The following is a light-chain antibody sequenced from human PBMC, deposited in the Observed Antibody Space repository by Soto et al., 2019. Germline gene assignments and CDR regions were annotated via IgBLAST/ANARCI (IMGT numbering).Light chain of an antibody. CDR2: DAS. V-gene: IGKV3-11*01. J-gene: IGKJ4*01. CDR3: QQRSNWMLT. Sequence: EIVLTQSPATLSLSPGERATLPCRASQSVSSYLAWYQQKPGQAPRLLIYDASNRATGIPARFSGSGSGTDFTLTTSSLEPEDFAVYYCQQRSNWMLTFGGGTKVEIK. CDR1: QSVSSY.